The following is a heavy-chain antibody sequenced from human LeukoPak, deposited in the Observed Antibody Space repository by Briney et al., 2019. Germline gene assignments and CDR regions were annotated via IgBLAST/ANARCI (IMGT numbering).Heavy chain of an antibody. CDR1: GGSISNYY. V-gene: IGHV4-59*01. CDR2: IYYTGRT. CDR3: ARSTVHDY. Sequence: SETLSLTCTVSGGSISNYYWSWIRQPPGKGLEWIGYIYYTGRTYYNPSLKSRVTISVDTSKNQFSLKLSSVTAADTAVYYCARSTVHDYWGQGTLVTVSS. D-gene: IGHD4-17*01. J-gene: IGHJ4*02.